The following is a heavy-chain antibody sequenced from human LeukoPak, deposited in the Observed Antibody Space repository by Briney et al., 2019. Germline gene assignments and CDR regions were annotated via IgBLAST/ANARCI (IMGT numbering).Heavy chain of an antibody. Sequence: SETLSPTCTVSGGSISGYYWSWIRQPPGKGLEWIGYIYYSGGTTYNPSLKSRITLSVDTSKNHFSLKLSSVTAADTAVYYCARIGNSGSYYTLFDYWGQGTLVTVSS. J-gene: IGHJ4*02. V-gene: IGHV4-59*01. CDR1: GGSISGYY. D-gene: IGHD1-26*01. CDR3: ARIGNSGSYYTLFDY. CDR2: IYYSGGT.